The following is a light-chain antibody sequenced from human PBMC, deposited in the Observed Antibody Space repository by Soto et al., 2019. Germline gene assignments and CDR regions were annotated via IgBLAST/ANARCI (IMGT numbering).Light chain of an antibody. CDR2: EVS. CDR3: SSYAGSNNWV. V-gene: IGLV2-8*01. Sequence: QSVLTQPPSASGSPGQSVTVSCTGTSSDVGGYNYVSWYQHHPGKAPQVMIYEVSKRPSGVPDRFSGSKSGNTASLTVSGLQDEDEADYYCSSYAGSNNWVFGGGTKLTVL. J-gene: IGLJ3*02. CDR1: SSDVGGYNY.